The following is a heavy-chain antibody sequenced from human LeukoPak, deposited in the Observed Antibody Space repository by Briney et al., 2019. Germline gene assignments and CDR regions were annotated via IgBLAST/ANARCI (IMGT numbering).Heavy chain of an antibody. Sequence: GGSLRLSCEGSGFTFSNYWMSWVRQAPGKGLEWVANIQQHGSETYYGDSVKGRFTISRDNAKNTLYLQMNSLRAEDTAVYYCARERVSRYRSSGIDYWGQGTLVTVSS. CDR2: IQQHGSET. V-gene: IGHV3-7*01. D-gene: IGHD6-19*01. CDR3: ARERVSRYRSSGIDY. J-gene: IGHJ4*02. CDR1: GFTFSNYW.